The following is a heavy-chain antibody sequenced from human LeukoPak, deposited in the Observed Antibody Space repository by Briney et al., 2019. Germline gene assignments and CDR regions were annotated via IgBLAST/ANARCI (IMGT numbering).Heavy chain of an antibody. D-gene: IGHD3-22*01. CDR1: GFTFSSYW. J-gene: IGHJ4*02. V-gene: IGHV3-15*01. CDR3: TTVRRGYDSSGYYYYLDY. CDR2: IKSKTDGGTT. Sequence: KSGGSLRLSCAASGFTFSSYWMSWVRQAPGKGLEWVGRIKSKTDGGTTDYAAPVKGRFTISRDDSKNMLYLQMNSLKTEDTAVYYCTTVRRGYDSSGYYYYLDYWGQGTLVTVSS.